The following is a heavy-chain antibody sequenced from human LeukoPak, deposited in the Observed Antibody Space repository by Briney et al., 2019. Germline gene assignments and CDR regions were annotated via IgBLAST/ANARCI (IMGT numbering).Heavy chain of an antibody. V-gene: IGHV2-5*01. CDR2: IYWNDDK. CDR3: AHTVEELVYYYYYMDV. Sequence: EPSETLSLTCTVSGGSISSGDYYWSWIRQPPGKALEWLALIYWNDDKRYSPSLKSRLTITKDTSKNQVVLTMTNMDPVDTATYYCAHTVEELVYYYYYMDVWGKGTTVTVSS. D-gene: IGHD6-6*01. J-gene: IGHJ6*03. CDR1: GGSISSGDYY.